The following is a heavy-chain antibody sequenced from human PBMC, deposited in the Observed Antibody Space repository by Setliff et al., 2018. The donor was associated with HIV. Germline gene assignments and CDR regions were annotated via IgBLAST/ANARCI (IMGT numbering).Heavy chain of an antibody. CDR3: VRDSINYDKAFDI. V-gene: IGHV3-7*03. J-gene: IGHJ3*02. D-gene: IGHD3-16*01. CDR2: IKEDGGEK. Sequence: LRLSCAASTFTFRTYWMSWVRQAPGKGLEWVANIKEDGGEKWYVDSVKGRFTISRDNVRNSLYLQMNSLRAEDTAVYYCVRDSINYDKAFDIWGQGTMVTVSS. CDR1: TFTFRTYW.